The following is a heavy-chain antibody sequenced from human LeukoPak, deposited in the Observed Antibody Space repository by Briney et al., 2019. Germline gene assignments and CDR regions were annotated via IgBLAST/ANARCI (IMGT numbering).Heavy chain of an antibody. J-gene: IGHJ6*03. V-gene: IGHV4-34*01. Sequence: SETLSLTCAVYGGSFNGYYWSWIRQPPGKGLEWIGEINHIGSTNYSPSLKSRVTLSVDTSKNQFSLRLSSVTAADTAVYYCARHLRSYGSGPRYYYYMDVWGKGTTVTISS. D-gene: IGHD3-10*01. CDR2: INHIGST. CDR3: ARHLRSYGSGPRYYYYMDV. CDR1: GGSFNGYY.